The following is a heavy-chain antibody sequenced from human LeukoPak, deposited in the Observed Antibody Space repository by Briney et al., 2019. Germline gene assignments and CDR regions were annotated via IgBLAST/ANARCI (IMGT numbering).Heavy chain of an antibody. CDR1: GASASTSH. CDR3: SEGYFEPFDH. J-gene: IGHJ4*02. Sequence: PSETLSLTCVVSGASASTSHWNSIRQLPGKGLEWIGCLSYTGKTDYNPSVASRVTISLGPSKNQVSLKLRSVTAADTAVYYCSEGYFEPFDHWGQGTLVTVSS. CDR2: LSYTGKT. V-gene: IGHV4-59*02. D-gene: IGHD2/OR15-2a*01.